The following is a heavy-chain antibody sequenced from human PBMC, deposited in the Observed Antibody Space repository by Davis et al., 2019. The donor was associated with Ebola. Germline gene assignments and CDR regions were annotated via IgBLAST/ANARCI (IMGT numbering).Heavy chain of an antibody. CDR3: ARFGGIRAFSGMDV. Sequence: GRSLRLSCKGSGYSFTSYWISWVRQLPGKGLEWMGRIDPSDSYTNYSPSFQGHVTISADKSISTAYLQWSSLKASDTAMYYCARFGGIRAFSGMDVWGQGTTVTVSS. J-gene: IGHJ6*02. CDR2: IDPSDSYT. V-gene: IGHV5-10-1*01. CDR1: GYSFTSYW. D-gene: IGHD3-16*01.